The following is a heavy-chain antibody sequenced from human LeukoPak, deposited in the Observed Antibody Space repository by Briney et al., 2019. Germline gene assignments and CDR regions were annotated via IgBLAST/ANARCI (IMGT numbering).Heavy chain of an antibody. CDR1: GGTFSSYA. CDR3: ARGPTHEAYCTNGVCYT. Sequence: ASVKVSCKASGGTFSSYAISCVRQAPGQGLEWMGRIIPILGIANYAQKFQGRVTITADKSTSTAYMELSSLRSEDTAVYYCARGPTHEAYCTNGVCYTWGQGTLVTVSS. V-gene: IGHV1-69*04. D-gene: IGHD2-8*01. J-gene: IGHJ4*02. CDR2: IIPILGIA.